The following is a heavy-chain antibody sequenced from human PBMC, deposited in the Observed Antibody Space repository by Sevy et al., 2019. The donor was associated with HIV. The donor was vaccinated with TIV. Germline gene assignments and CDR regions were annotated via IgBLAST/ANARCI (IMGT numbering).Heavy chain of an antibody. V-gene: IGHV4-59*08. D-gene: IGHD1-26*01. CDR2: IYYIGNT. J-gene: IGHJ4*02. Sequence: SETLSLTCTVSGGSITSLYWGWIRQPPGKGLEWIANIYYIGNTNYNPSLKSRVTISLDTSKNQFSLRLSSVTAADTARYYCAGENAWGRGYSWGLGTLVTVSS. CDR3: AGENAWGRGYS. CDR1: GGSITSLY.